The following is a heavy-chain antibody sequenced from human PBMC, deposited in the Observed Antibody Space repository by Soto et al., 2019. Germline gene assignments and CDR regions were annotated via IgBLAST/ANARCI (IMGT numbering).Heavy chain of an antibody. J-gene: IGHJ4*02. CDR1: GFTFSSYA. D-gene: IGHD3-22*01. CDR3: AKKDSSDYYWDY. Sequence: GGSLRLSCAASGFTFSSYAMSWVRQAPGKGLAWVSAISGSGGRTYYADSVKGRFTISRDNSKNTLYLQMNSLRAEDTAVYYCAKKDSSDYYWDYWGQGTLVTVSS. CDR2: ISGSGGRT. V-gene: IGHV3-23*01.